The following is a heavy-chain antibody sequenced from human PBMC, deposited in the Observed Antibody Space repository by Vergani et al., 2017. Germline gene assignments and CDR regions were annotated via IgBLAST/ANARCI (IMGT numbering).Heavy chain of an antibody. D-gene: IGHD5-12*01. CDR3: AKDLNVDIVATMEY. J-gene: IGHJ4*02. CDR1: GFTFSNAW. CDR2: IKSKTDGGTT. Sequence: EVQLVESGGGLVKPGGSLRLSCAASGFTFSNAWMSWVRQAPGKGLEWVGRIKSKTDGGTTDYAAPVKGRFTISRDDSKNTLYLQMNSLRAEDTAVYYCAKDLNVDIVATMEYWGQGTLVTVSS. V-gene: IGHV3-15*01.